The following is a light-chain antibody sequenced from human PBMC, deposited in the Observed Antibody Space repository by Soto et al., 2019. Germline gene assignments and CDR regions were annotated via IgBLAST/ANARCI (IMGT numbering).Light chain of an antibody. CDR3: QQYNGYRTWT. CDR1: QEIRRR. CDR2: DAS. Sequence: IQMTQSPATLSASVGDRVSITCRASQEIRRRLAWYQQKPGKAPKVLIWDASSLQRGVPSRFTGSGSGTEFTLTINGLQPDDFATYYCQQYNGYRTWTFGQGTKVDIK. J-gene: IGKJ1*01. V-gene: IGKV1-5*01.